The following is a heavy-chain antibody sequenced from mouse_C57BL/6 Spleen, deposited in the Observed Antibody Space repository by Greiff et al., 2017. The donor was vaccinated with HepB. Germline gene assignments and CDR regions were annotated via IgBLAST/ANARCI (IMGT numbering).Heavy chain of an antibody. CDR2: IWSGGST. D-gene: IGHD4-1*02. V-gene: IGHV2-2*01. J-gene: IGHJ4*01. CDR1: GFSLTSYG. Sequence: QVQLQQSGPGLVQPSQSLSITCTVSGFSLTSYGVHWVRQSPGKGLEWLGVIWSGGSTDYNAAFISRLSISKDNSKSQVFFKMNSLQADDTAIYYCARSSTGTRAMDYWGQGTSVTVSS. CDR3: ARSSTGTRAMDY.